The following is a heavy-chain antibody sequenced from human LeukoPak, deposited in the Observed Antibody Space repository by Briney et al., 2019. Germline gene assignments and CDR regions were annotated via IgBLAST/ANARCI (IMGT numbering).Heavy chain of an antibody. CDR3: ARRTSTMGDY. CDR1: GYSFTSYW. CDR2: IDPGDPDT. J-gene: IGHJ4*02. Sequence: GESLKISCKGSGYSFTSYWIGWVRQMPGKGLEWMGIIDPGDPDTTYSPSFQGQVTISADNSISTAYLQWSSLKASDTAMYYCARRTSTMGDYWGQGTLVTVSS. V-gene: IGHV5-51*01. D-gene: IGHD5-24*01.